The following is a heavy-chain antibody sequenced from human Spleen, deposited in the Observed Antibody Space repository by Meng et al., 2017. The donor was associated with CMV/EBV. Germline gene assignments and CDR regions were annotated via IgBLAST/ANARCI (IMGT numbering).Heavy chain of an antibody. Sequence: GGSLRLSCAASGFTFSSYEMNWVRQAPGKGLEWVSYISSSGNTIYYADSVKGRFTLSRDNAKSSLFLQMNSLRAEDTAVYYCARDHKGWFDPWGQGTLVTVSS. CDR1: GFTFSSYE. V-gene: IGHV3-48*03. CDR3: ARDHKGWFDP. CDR2: ISSSGNTI. J-gene: IGHJ5*02.